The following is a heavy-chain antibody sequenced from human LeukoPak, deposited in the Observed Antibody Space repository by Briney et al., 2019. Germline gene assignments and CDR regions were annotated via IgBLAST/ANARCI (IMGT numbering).Heavy chain of an antibody. CDR3: ARAINYNFDY. CDR2: ISYSGSP. D-gene: IGHD4-11*01. Sequence: SQTLSLTCTVSGASISSGGYYWSWIRQHPGKGLEWIGYISYSGSPYYNPSLKSRVTISVDTSRNQFSLKLSSVTAADTAVYYCARAINYNFDYWGQGTLVTVSS. J-gene: IGHJ4*02. V-gene: IGHV4-31*03. CDR1: GASISSGGYY.